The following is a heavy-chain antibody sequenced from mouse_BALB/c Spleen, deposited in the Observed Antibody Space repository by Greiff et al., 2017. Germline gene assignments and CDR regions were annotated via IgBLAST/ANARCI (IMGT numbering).Heavy chain of an antibody. V-gene: IGHV5-4*02. CDR3: ARDIFAY. CDR1: GFTFSDYY. Sequence: EVMLVESGGGLVKPGGSLKLSCAASGFTFSDYYMYWVRQTPEKRLEWVATISDGGSYTYYPDSVKGRFTISRDNAKNNLYLQMSSLKSEDTAMYYCARDIFAYWGQGTLVTVSA. J-gene: IGHJ3*01. CDR2: ISDGGSYT.